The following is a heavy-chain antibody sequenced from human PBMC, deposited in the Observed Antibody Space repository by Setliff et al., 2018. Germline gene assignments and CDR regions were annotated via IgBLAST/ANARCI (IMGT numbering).Heavy chain of an antibody. CDR1: GFTFSGYS. CDR2: ISSSSHII. J-gene: IGHJ4*02. Sequence: PGGSLRLSCEASGFTFSGYSMNWVRQAPGKGLEWVSYISSSSHIISYADSVKGRFTISRDNAKNTVYLQMSTLRAEDTAMYYCAKDPHPAYCGGDCSFTWGQGTLVTVSS. V-gene: IGHV3-48*01. CDR3: AKDPHPAYCGGDCSFT. D-gene: IGHD2-21*02.